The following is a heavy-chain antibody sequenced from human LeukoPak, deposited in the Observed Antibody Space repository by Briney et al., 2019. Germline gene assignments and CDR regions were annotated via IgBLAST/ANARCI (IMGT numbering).Heavy chain of an antibody. CDR3: ARVEEGYGSGRRENYYYYYMDV. Sequence: PSETLSLTCTVSGGSISSSSYYWSWIRQPPGKGLEWIGYIPYSGSTNYNPSLKSRVTISVDTSKNQFSLKLNSVTAADTAVYYCARVEEGYGSGRRENYYYYYMDVWGKGTTVTISS. J-gene: IGHJ6*03. D-gene: IGHD3-10*01. CDR1: GGSISSSSYY. CDR2: IPYSGST. V-gene: IGHV4-61*01.